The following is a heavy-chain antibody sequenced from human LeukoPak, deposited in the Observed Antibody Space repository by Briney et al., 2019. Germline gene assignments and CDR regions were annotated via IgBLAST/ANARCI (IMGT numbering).Heavy chain of an antibody. V-gene: IGHV1-58*01. Sequence: SVKLSSKASGFTFTSSAVQWVRQARGQRLEWIGWIVVGRGNTNYAQKFQERVTITRDMSTSTAYMELSSLRSEDTAVYYCAARSSYSSGWNFDYWGQGTVVTVSS. J-gene: IGHJ4*02. D-gene: IGHD6-19*01. CDR3: AARSSYSSGWNFDY. CDR2: IVVGRGNT. CDR1: GFTFTSSA.